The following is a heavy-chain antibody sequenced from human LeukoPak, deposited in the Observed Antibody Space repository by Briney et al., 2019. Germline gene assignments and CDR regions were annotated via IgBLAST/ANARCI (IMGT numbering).Heavy chain of an antibody. V-gene: IGHV3-7*05. CDR1: GFTFSNSW. CDR2: IKQDGSDK. CDR3: ARGVTTVDY. Sequence: GGSLRLSCEASGFTFSNSWMSWVRQAPGKGLEWVASIKQDGSDKFYVDSVKGRFTISRDNAKNSLYLQMNSLRADDTAVCYCARGVTTVDYWGQGTLVTVSS. D-gene: IGHD4-17*01. J-gene: IGHJ4*02.